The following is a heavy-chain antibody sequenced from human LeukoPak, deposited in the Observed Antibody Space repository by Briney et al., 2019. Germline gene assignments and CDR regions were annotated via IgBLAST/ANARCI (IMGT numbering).Heavy chain of an antibody. V-gene: IGHV4-34*01. CDR1: GGSFSGYY. CDR2: INHSGST. J-gene: IGHJ5*02. D-gene: IGHD1-26*01. CDR3: ARSLGGEQYRFKWFDP. Sequence: SETLSLTCAVYGGSFSGYYWSWIRQPPGKGLEWIGEINHSGSTNYNPSLKSRVTISVDTSKNQFSLKLSSVTAADTAVYYCARSLGGEQYRFKWFDPWGQGTLVTVSS.